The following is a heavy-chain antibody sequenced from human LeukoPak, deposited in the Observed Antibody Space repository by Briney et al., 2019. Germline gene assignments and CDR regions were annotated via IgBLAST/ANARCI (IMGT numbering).Heavy chain of an antibody. CDR2: IYPGDPDT. J-gene: IGHJ5*02. CDR1: GYSFTSYW. V-gene: IGHV5-51*01. CDR3: ARLSPPGRTWFDP. Sequence: KRGESLKISCKGSGYSFTSYWIGWVRQMSGKGLEWMGIIYPGDPDTRYSPSFQGQVTISADKSISTAYLQWSSLKASDTAMYYCARLSPPGRTWFDPRGQGTLVTVSS.